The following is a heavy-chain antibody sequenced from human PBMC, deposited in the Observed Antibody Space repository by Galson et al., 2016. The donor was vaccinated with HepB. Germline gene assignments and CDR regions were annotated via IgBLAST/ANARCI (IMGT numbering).Heavy chain of an antibody. CDR1: GFTFDDYA. D-gene: IGHD4-17*01. CDR2: IRWNSAKI. Sequence: SLRLSCAASGFTFDDYAMHWVRQAPGKGLEWVSGIRWNSAKIDYAGSVKGRFTISRDNAKNSLYLQMNSLRPDDTALYYCAKDISFGDDYWYLDLWGRGTLVTVSS. J-gene: IGHJ2*01. CDR3: AKDISFGDDYWYLDL. V-gene: IGHV3-9*01.